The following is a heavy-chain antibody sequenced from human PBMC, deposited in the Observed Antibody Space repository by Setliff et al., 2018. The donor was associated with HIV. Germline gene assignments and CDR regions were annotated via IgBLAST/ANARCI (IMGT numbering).Heavy chain of an antibody. CDR2: IYYSGST. CDR1: GGSISSAGYY. CDR3: ARGGGYSGSDRQPFDY. D-gene: IGHD5-12*01. V-gene: IGHV4-31*03. J-gene: IGHJ4*02. Sequence: SETLSLTCTVSGGSISSAGYYWSWIRQHPGKGLEWIGYIYYSGSTYYNPSLKSRVTISVDTSKNQLSLNLSSLTAADTAVYFCARGGGYSGSDRQPFDYWGQGSQVTVSS.